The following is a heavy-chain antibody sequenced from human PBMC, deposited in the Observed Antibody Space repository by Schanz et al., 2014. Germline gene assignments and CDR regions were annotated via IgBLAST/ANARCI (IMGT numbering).Heavy chain of an antibody. CDR2: LSGSGGST. D-gene: IGHD2-15*01. CDR1: GFTFNSYA. V-gene: IGHV3-23*04. J-gene: IGHJ6*02. Sequence: EVRLVESGGGLVQPGGSLRLSCAASGFTFNSYAMSWVRQAPGKGLEWVSALSGSGGSTYYADSVKGRFTISRDNSENTLYLQMNSLSADDTAVFYCAKGMGYCSGGTCYDYYYYGLDVWGQGTTVTVSS. CDR3: AKGMGYCSGGTCYDYYYYGLDV.